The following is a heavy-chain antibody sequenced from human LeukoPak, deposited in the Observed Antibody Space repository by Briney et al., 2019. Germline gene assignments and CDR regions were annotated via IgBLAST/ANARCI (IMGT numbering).Heavy chain of an antibody. V-gene: IGHV3-43*02. D-gene: IGHD3-16*01. CDR1: GFTFDDYA. J-gene: IGHJ5*02. CDR2: ISGDGGST. CDR3: ARDWGQNWFDP. Sequence: TGGSLRLSCAASGFTFDDYAMHWVRQAPGKGLEWVSLISGDGGSTYYADSVKGRFTISRDNSKNTVYLQMNSLRAEDTAVYYCARDWGQNWFDPWGQGTLVTVSS.